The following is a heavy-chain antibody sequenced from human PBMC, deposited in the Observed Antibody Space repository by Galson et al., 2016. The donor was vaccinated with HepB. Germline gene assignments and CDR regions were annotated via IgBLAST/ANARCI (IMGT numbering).Heavy chain of an antibody. CDR1: GGTLRNYA. Sequence: SCKASGGTLRNYAISWVRQAPGQGLEWMGGIIPIFGTVNYAQKLQGRVTITADESTNTVYMELSSLRSGDTGVYYCSRGYTISGVVTPFDYWGQGTLVTVSS. V-gene: IGHV1-69*01. D-gene: IGHD3-3*01. J-gene: IGHJ4*02. CDR3: SRGYTISGVVTPFDY. CDR2: IIPIFGTV.